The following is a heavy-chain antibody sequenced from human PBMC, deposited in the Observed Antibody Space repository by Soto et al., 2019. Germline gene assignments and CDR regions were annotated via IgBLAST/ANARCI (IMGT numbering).Heavy chain of an antibody. CDR3: ARDEGYGGYDASPIDY. Sequence: SVQVSCKASGGTLSSYAIIWVRQAPGQGLEWMGGIIPIFGTANYAQKFQGRVTITADESTSTAYMELSSLRSEDTAVYYCARDEGYGGYDASPIDYWGQGTLVTVSS. D-gene: IGHD5-12*01. J-gene: IGHJ4*02. V-gene: IGHV1-69*13. CDR1: GGTLSSYA. CDR2: IIPIFGTA.